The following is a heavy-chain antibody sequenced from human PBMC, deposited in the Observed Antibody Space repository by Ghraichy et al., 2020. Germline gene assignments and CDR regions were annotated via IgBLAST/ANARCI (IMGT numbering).Heavy chain of an antibody. CDR1: GGSISSYY. J-gene: IGHJ6*02. V-gene: IGHV4-59*01. Sequence: SETLSLTCTVSGGSISSYYWSWIRQPPGKGLEWIGYIYYSGSTNYNPSLKSRVTISVDTSKNQFSLKLSSVTAADTAVYYCARVSITIFGVVIGMDVWGQGTTVTVSS. CDR3: ARVSITIFGVVIGMDV. D-gene: IGHD3-3*01. CDR2: IYYSGST.